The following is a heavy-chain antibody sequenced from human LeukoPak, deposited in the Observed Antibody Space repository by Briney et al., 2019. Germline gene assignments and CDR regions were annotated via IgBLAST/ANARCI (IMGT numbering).Heavy chain of an antibody. Sequence: AGVTVSCMASGCSFTDYYMHWVGPAPGQGLEWMGWINPNSGDTDYAQNFQGRVTMPRDTSITTAYMELTSLRSDDTAVYYCARHDWLDYWGQGTLVTVSS. D-gene: IGHD3-9*01. CDR2: INPNSGDT. J-gene: IGHJ4*02. V-gene: IGHV1-2*02. CDR1: GCSFTDYY. CDR3: ARHDWLDY.